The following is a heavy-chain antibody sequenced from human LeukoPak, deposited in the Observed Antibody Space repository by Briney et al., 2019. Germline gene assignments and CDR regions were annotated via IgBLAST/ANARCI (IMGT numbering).Heavy chain of an antibody. Sequence: SQTLSLTCAVSGGSISSGGYYWSWIRQHPGKGLEWIGYISYSGSTYYNPSLKSRVTISIDASKNQFSLKLRSVTAADTAVYYRARDPGYYDGERSGMDVWGQGTTVTVSS. D-gene: IGHD3-3*01. J-gene: IGHJ6*02. CDR1: GGSISSGGYY. V-gene: IGHV4-31*11. CDR3: ARDPGYYDGERSGMDV. CDR2: ISYSGST.